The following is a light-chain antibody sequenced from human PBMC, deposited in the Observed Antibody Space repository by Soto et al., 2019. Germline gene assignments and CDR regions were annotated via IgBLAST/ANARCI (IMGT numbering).Light chain of an antibody. J-gene: IGKJ3*01. CDR1: QDIRNF. Sequence: IRMTQSPTSLSASVGDRVTITCRASQDIRNFVAWYQQKPGKAPKLLIYAASTLQSGVPSRFSGSGSGTDFTLTINSLQPEDVATYSCQKYSSVPVFGPGTKVEIK. V-gene: IGKV1-27*01. CDR2: AAS. CDR3: QKYSSVPV.